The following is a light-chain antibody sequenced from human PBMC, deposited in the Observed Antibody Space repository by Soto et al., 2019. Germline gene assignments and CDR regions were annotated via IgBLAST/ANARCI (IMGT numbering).Light chain of an antibody. CDR3: QQFYRWPWT. CDR2: GAS. V-gene: IGKV3-15*01. CDR1: QSITSD. Sequence: EIVMTQSPATLSVSPGERATLSCRASQSITSDLAWYQEKPGQAPRLLIYGASTRATGIPARFSGSGSGTEFTLTISSLQSKDSALYYCQQFYRWPWTFGPGTKVEI. J-gene: IGKJ1*01.